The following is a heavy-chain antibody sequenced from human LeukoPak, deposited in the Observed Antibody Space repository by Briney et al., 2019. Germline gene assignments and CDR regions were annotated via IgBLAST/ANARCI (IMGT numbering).Heavy chain of an antibody. CDR1: GGSFSGYY. CDR2: INHSGST. CDR3: ARAGYSYGYDGMDV. V-gene: IGHV4-34*01. D-gene: IGHD5-18*01. J-gene: IGHJ6*02. Sequence: SVTLSLTCAVYGGSFSGYYWSWIRQPPGKGLEWIGEINHSGSTNYNPSLKSRVTISVDTSKNQFSLKLSSVTAADTAVYYCARAGYSYGYDGMDVWGQGTTVTVSS.